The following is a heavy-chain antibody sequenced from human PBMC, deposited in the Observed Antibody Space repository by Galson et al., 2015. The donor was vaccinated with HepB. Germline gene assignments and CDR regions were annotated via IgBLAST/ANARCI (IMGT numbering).Heavy chain of an antibody. V-gene: IGHV3-30*18. J-gene: IGHJ4*02. D-gene: IGHD3-10*01. Sequence: SLRLSCAASGLTFSSYGMHWVRQAPGKGLEWVAVISYDGSNKYYADSVKGRFTISRDNSKNTLYLQMNSLRAEDTAVYYCAKEGEGLDYWGQGTLVTVSS. CDR3: AKEGEGLDY. CDR1: GLTFSSYG. CDR2: ISYDGSNK.